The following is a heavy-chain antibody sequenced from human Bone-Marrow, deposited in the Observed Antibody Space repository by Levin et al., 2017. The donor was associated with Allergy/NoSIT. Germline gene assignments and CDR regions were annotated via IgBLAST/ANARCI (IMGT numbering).Heavy chain of an antibody. CDR3: TKDWETMNTWYFYMDV. Sequence: GESLKISCAASGFTFNNYPMSWVRQAPGKGLEWVSDISGSGHNTNYADSVSGRFTISRDNSKNTLYLQMNLLRAEDTAVYYCTKDWETMNTWYFYMDVWGQGTPVTVSS. V-gene: IGHV3-23*01. J-gene: IGHJ6*03. CDR2: ISGSGHNT. D-gene: IGHD3-16*01. CDR1: GFTFNNYP.